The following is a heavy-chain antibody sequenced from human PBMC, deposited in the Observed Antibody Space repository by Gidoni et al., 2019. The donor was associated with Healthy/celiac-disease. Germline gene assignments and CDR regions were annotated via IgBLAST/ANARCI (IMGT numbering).Heavy chain of an antibody. V-gene: IGHV4-59*01. D-gene: IGHD3-10*01. CDR3: VGGWFGEPAPYYFDY. Sequence: QVQLQESGPGLVKPSETLSLTCTVSGGSLSSYYWSWIRQPPGKGLEWIGYIYYSGSTNYNPSLKSRVTISVDTSKNQFSLKLSSVTAADTAVYYCVGGWFGEPAPYYFDYWGQGTLVTVSS. CDR2: IYYSGST. CDR1: GGSLSSYY. J-gene: IGHJ4*02.